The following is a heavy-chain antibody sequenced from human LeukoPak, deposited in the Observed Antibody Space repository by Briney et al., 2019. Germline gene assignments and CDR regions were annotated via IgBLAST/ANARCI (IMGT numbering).Heavy chain of an antibody. CDR1: GGTFSSYA. D-gene: IGHD3-3*01. CDR3: ATSYQGFYDFWSGFSDYYYYMDV. J-gene: IGHJ6*03. V-gene: IGHV1-69*05. Sequence: EASVKVSCKAPGGTFSSYAISWVRQAPGQGLEWMGGIIPIFGTANYAQKFQGRVTITTDESTSTAYMELSSLRSEDTAVYYCATSYQGFYDFWSGFSDYYYYMDVWGKGTTVTVSS. CDR2: IIPIFGTA.